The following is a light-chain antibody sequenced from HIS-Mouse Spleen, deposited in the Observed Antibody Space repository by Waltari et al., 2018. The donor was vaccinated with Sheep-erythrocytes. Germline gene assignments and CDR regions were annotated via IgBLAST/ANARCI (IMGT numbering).Light chain of an antibody. Sequence: SYELTQSPSVSVSPGQTASITCSGDKLGDKYACWYHQKPGQSPVLVIYQDSKRPSGIPERFSGSNSGNTATLTISGTQAMDEADYYCQAWDSSTVVFGGGTKLTVL. J-gene: IGLJ2*01. CDR2: QDS. CDR3: QAWDSSTVV. CDR1: KLGDKY. V-gene: IGLV3-1*01.